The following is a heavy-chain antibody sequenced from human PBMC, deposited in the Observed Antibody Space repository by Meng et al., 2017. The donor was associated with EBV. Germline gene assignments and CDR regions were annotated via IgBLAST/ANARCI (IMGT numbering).Heavy chain of an antibody. D-gene: IGHD5-12*01. CDR2: ITPVFGIA. J-gene: IGHJ4*02. Sequence: QVQCVQSGAEVKKPGHSVKVSCNGSGDNLNNFGISWVRQAPGQGLEWMGDITPVFGIANYAESSQGRVIISADTSTRTDYMDLSSLRYDDTAVYYCVRDLWLRSGECVWGQGTLVTVSS. V-gene: IGHV1-69*17. CDR1: GDNLNNFG. CDR3: VRDLWLRSGECV.